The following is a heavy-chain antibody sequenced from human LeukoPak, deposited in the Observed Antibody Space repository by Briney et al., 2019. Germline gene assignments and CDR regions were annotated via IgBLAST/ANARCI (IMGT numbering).Heavy chain of an antibody. Sequence: GRSLRLSCAASGFTFSSYGMHWVRQAPGKGLEWVAVISYDGSNKYYADSVKGRFTISRDNSKNTLYLQMNSLRAEDTAVYYCARGQPPAVAGTGMDFWYWGQGTLVTVSS. V-gene: IGHV3-30*03. D-gene: IGHD6-19*01. CDR2: ISYDGSNK. CDR3: ARGQPPAVAGTGMDFWY. J-gene: IGHJ4*02. CDR1: GFTFSSYG.